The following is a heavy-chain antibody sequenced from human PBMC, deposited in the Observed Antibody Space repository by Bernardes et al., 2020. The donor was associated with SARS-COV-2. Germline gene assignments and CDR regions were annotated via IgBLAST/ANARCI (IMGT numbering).Heavy chain of an antibody. D-gene: IGHD2-21*02. CDR3: AKSLPCNGDCYSDY. V-gene: IGHV3-23*01. CDR2: ISGSGATT. J-gene: IGHJ4*02. Sequence: GGSLRLSCAASGFNFTLYAMSWVRQAPGKGLEWLSSISGSGATTYYADSVKGRFTTFRDNSRNMVSLQMNRLRAEDTAVYYCAKSLPCNGDCYSDYWSQGTLVTVSS. CDR1: GFNFTLYA.